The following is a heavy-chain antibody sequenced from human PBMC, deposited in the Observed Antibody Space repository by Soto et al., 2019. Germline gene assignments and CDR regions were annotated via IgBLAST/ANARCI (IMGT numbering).Heavy chain of an antibody. CDR3: ARFTIFGVVIKTYGMDV. D-gene: IGHD3-3*01. CDR2: INHSGST. J-gene: IGHJ6*02. CDR1: GGSFSCYY. V-gene: IGHV4-34*01. Sequence: KTSETLSLTCAVYGGSFSCYYWIWIRQPPGKGLEWIGEINHSGSTNYNPSLKSRVTISVDTSKNQFSLKLSSVTAADTAVYYCARFTIFGVVIKTYGMDVWGQGTTVTVSS.